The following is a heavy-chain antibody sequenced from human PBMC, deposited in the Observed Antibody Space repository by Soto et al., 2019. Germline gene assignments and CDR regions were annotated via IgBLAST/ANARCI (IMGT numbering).Heavy chain of an antibody. CDR2: ISSSSSTI. CDR3: AREDIVVVPAAMGGGYYYYGMDV. CDR1: GFTFSSYS. D-gene: IGHD2-2*01. J-gene: IGHJ6*02. V-gene: IGHV3-48*02. Sequence: LRLSCAASGFTFSSYSMNWVRQAPGKGLEWVSYISSSSSTIYYADSVKGRFTISRDNAKNSLYLQMNSLRDEDTAVYYCAREDIVVVPAAMGGGYYYYGMDVWGQGTTVTVSS.